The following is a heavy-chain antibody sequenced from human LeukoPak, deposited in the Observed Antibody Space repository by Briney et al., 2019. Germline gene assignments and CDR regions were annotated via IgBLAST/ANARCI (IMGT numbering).Heavy chain of an antibody. D-gene: IGHD2-2*01. CDR3: ARIPSYCSSTNCPFGY. CDR2: IWYDGSNK. J-gene: IGHJ4*02. Sequence: PGRSLRLSCAASGFTFSSYGMHWVRQAPGKGLEWVAVIWYDGSNKYYADSVKGRFTISRDNSKNTLYLQMNSLRAEDTAVYYCARIPSYCSSTNCPFGYWGQGTLVTVSS. V-gene: IGHV3-33*01. CDR1: GFTFSSYG.